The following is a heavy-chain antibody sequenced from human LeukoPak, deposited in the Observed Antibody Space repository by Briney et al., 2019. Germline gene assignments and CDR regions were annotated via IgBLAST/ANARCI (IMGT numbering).Heavy chain of an antibody. Sequence: PGGSLRLSCAASGFTFSSYAMHWVRQAPGKGLEYVPAISINGGTTYYANSVKGRFTISRDNSKNTLYLQMGSLRAEDMAVYYCAKGYSSSWYWYFDLWGRGTLVTVSS. CDR3: AKGYSSSWYWYFDL. V-gene: IGHV3-64*01. CDR1: GFTFSSYA. CDR2: ISINGGTT. D-gene: IGHD6-13*01. J-gene: IGHJ2*01.